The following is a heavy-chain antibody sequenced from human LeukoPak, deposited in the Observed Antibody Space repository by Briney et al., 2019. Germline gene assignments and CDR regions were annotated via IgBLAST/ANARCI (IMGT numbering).Heavy chain of an antibody. CDR1: GGSISSYY. D-gene: IGHD3-10*01. CDR2: IYYSGST. V-gene: IGHV4-59*08. Sequence: SETLSLTCTVSGGSISSYYWSWTRQPPGKGLEWIGYIYYSGSTNYNPSLKSRVTISVDTSKNQFSLKLSSVTAADTAVYYCASTNYYGSGSYYNYYYYYGMDVWGQGTTVTVSS. CDR3: ASTNYYGSGSYYNYYYYYGMDV. J-gene: IGHJ6*02.